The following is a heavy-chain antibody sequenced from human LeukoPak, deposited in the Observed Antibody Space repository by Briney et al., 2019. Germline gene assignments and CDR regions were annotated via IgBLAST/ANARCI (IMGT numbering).Heavy chain of an antibody. CDR2: INPNSGGT. J-gene: IGHJ4*02. Sequence: GASVKVSCKASGYTFTGHLIHWVRQTPGQGLEWMGWINPNSGGTTYAQKFQGRVTMTRDTSISTVYMELSRLRSDDTAVYYCAREREGLYDILTGYFAYWGQGTLVTVSS. CDR1: GYTFTGHL. CDR3: AREREGLYDILTGYFAY. V-gene: IGHV1-2*02. D-gene: IGHD3-9*01.